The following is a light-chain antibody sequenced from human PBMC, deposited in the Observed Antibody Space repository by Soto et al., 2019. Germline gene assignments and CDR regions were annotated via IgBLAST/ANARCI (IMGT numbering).Light chain of an antibody. V-gene: IGKV3-20*01. J-gene: IGKJ2*01. CDR2: GAS. CDR3: QQYNNWLYT. CDR1: QSVSSSF. Sequence: EIVLTQSPGTLSLSPGERATLSCRASQSVSSSFLAWYQQKPGQAPRLLIYGASNRATGIPDRFSGSGSGTDFTLTISSLQSEDLAVYYCQQYNNWLYTFGQGTKLEIK.